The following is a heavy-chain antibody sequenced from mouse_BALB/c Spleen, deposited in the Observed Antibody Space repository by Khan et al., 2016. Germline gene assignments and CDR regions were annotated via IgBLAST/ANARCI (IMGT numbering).Heavy chain of an antibody. D-gene: IGHD2-13*01. CDR1: GFSLSTSGMG. V-gene: IGHV8-12*01. Sequence: QVTLKESGPGILQPSQTLSLTCSFSGFSLSTSGMGVSWICQPSGKGLEWLAHFYWDDDKRSNPSLKIWLTIHTDTSSNQVFLKPTSVDTADTAAYYCAADDSLAYGGQGTLVTVSA. CDR3: AADDSLAY. CDR2: FYWDDDK. J-gene: IGHJ3*01.